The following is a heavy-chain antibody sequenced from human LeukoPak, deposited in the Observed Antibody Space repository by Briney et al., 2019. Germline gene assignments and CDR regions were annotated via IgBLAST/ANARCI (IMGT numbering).Heavy chain of an antibody. J-gene: IGHJ4*02. Sequence: SETLSLTCTVSGGSISSYYWSWIRQPPGKGLEWIGYIYYSGSTNYNPSLKSRVTISVDTSKNQFSLKLSSATAADTAVYYCARSRDWEGEDYWGQGTLVTVSS. CDR1: GGSISSYY. CDR3: ARSRDWEGEDY. D-gene: IGHD5-24*01. CDR2: IYYSGST. V-gene: IGHV4-59*01.